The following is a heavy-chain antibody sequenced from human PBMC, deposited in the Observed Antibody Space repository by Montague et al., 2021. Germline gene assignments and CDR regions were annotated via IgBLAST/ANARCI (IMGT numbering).Heavy chain of an antibody. CDR3: AKDSVRSWTAPYYYYMDV. J-gene: IGHJ6*03. Sequence: SLRLSCAASGFTFSLYAMSWVRQAPGKGLEWVSRINGFGTNTYYADSVKGRFTISRDNSKNTLDLQMNSLRAEDTAAYYCAKDSVRSWTAPYYYYMDVWGKGTTVTVSS. D-gene: IGHD1-26*01. V-gene: IGHV3-23*01. CDR1: GFTFSLYA. CDR2: INGFGTNT.